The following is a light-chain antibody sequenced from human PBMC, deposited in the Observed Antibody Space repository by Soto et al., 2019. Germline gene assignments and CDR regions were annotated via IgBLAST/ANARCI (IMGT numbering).Light chain of an antibody. CDR1: SSDVGGYNY. CDR3: SSYTSSSTL. J-gene: IGLJ1*01. Sequence: QSVLTQPASVSGSPGQSITISCTGTSSDVGGYNYVSWYQQHPGKAPKLMIYEVSNRPSGVSNRFSGSKSGNTASLTISGLQDEDEADYYCSSYTSSSTLFGTGNKVT. CDR2: EVS. V-gene: IGLV2-14*01.